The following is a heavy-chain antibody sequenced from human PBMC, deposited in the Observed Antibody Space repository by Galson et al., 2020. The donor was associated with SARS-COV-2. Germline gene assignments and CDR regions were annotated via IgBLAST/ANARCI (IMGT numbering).Heavy chain of an antibody. D-gene: IGHD1-20*01. CDR3: ARADTLQRYLPMDL. J-gene: IGHJ5*02. Sequence: SESLSLTGAASGDSITNYSWGNWVRQSPGKGLERTGDLYHSGNSIPNPSLASRVTISIDESRKQFSLKLDSVTAADTAVDYCARADTLQRYLPMDLWRQGTLVTFSS. CDR2: LYHSGNS. CDR1: GDSITNYSW. V-gene: IGHV4-4*02.